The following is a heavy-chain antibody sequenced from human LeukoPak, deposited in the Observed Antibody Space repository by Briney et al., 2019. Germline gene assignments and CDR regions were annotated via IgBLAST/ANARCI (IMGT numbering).Heavy chain of an antibody. CDR3: ARASFAYFDS. Sequence: GGSLRLSCAASGFNVGRNYITWVRQAPGQGLEWFSVIYSGGSTYYADPVKGRFTISRDNSKNTVYLQMNSLRAEDTAMYYCARASFAYFDSWGQGTLVTVSS. CDR2: IYSGGST. J-gene: IGHJ4*02. CDR1: GFNVGRNY. D-gene: IGHD3-3*01. V-gene: IGHV3-53*01.